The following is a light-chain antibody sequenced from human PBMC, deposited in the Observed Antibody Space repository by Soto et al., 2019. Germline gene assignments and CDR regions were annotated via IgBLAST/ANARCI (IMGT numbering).Light chain of an antibody. J-gene: IGKJ4*01. V-gene: IGKV3-15*01. CDR3: QQYDNMPPLT. CDR1: QSLSGN. Sequence: EIVMTQSPATLSVSPGERATLSCRASQSLSGNLAWYQQRPGQAPSLLIYGASTRATGIPARFSGSGSGTEFTLTISSLQPEDFAVYYCQQYDNMPPLTFGGGTRVEIK. CDR2: GAS.